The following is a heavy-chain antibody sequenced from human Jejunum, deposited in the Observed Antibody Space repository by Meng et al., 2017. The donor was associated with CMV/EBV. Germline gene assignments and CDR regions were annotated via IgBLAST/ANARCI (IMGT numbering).Heavy chain of an antibody. J-gene: IGHJ4*02. Sequence: LSCSFWSWIRQSPRNGLEWIAYVSYSGRRDEIPALKGRIKPSVDTSRNEVSLNLSSVTEADTAVYYCARDRHDSDMSGYYRYLDHWGQGMLVTVSS. CDR3: ARDRHDSDMSGYYRYLDH. V-gene: IGHV4-59*01. CDR1: LSCSF. CDR2: VSYSGRR. D-gene: IGHD3-22*01.